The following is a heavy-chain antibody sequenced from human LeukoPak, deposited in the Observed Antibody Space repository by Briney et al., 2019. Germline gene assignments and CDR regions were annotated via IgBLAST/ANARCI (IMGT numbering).Heavy chain of an antibody. CDR3: AKAGEDYCTSTSCQSQYYFYY. Sequence: GGSLRLSCAASGFTFNNYAMSWVRQAPGKGLEWVSTVSGSGVGTYYADSVKGRFTIARDNSKNTLYLQMDSLRAEDTAVYYCAKAGEDYCTSTSCQSQYYFYYWGQGTLVTVSS. J-gene: IGHJ4*02. CDR1: GFTFNNYA. CDR2: VSGSGVGT. V-gene: IGHV3-23*01. D-gene: IGHD2-2*01.